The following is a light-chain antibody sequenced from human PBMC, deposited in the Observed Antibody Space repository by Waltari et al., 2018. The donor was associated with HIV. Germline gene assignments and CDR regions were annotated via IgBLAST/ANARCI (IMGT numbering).Light chain of an antibody. J-gene: IGKJ1*01. CDR2: AAS. V-gene: IGKV1-8*01. CDR1: QDISSY. Sequence: AIRMTQSPSSFSASTGDRVTITCRASQDISSYLAWYQQKPGKAPKLLIYAASTLQSGVPSNFSASGSGTDFNLTISCLQSVDFATYYCQQYYSYPWTFGQGTKVEIK. CDR3: QQYYSYPWT.